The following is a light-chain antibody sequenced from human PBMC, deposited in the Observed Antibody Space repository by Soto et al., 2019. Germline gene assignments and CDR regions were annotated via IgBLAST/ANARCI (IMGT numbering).Light chain of an antibody. V-gene: IGKV1-16*02. Sequence: DIQMTQSPSSLSASVGDRVTIFCRASQGIDNYLAWSQQKPGKAPKCLIYGASSLQSGVPSKFSGSGFGTDFTLTINSLQPEDFAAYYCLQYESYPYTFGQGTKVDIK. J-gene: IGKJ2*01. CDR1: QGIDNY. CDR3: LQYESYPYT. CDR2: GAS.